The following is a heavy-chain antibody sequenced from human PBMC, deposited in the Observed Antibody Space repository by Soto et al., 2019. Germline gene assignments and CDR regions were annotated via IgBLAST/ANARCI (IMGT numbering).Heavy chain of an antibody. CDR3: ARDNPHYYDSSGYLFDY. CDR1: GGSISSYY. V-gene: IGHV4-4*07. D-gene: IGHD3-22*01. Sequence: NPSETLSLTCTVSGGSISSYYWSWIRQPAGKGLEWIGRIYTSGSTNYNPSLKSRVTMSVDTSKNQFSLKLSSVTAADTAVYYCARDNPHYYDSSGYLFDYWGQGTLVTVSS. CDR2: IYTSGST. J-gene: IGHJ4*02.